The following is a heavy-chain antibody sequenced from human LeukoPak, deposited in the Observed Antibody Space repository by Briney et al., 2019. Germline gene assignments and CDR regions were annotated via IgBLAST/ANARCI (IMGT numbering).Heavy chain of an antibody. Sequence: GGSLRLSCAASGFTFSDYGMSWVRQAPGKGLEWVSSISSTGGTTYYADSVKGRFTISRDNAKNSLYLQMNSLRAEDTAVYYCARDADYGESNWFDPWGQGTLVTVSS. CDR3: ARDADYGESNWFDP. V-gene: IGHV3-11*04. D-gene: IGHD3-10*01. CDR1: GFTFSDYG. J-gene: IGHJ5*02. CDR2: ISSTGGTT.